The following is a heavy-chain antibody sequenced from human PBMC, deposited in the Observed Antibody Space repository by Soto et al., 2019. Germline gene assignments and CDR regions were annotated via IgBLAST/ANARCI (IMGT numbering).Heavy chain of an antibody. Sequence: ASVKVSCKASGYTFTSYGISWVRQAPGQGLEWMGWISAYNGNTNYAQKLQGRVTMTTDTSTSTAYMELRSLRSDDTAVYYCGRDGSDYGDYVPRRWFDPWGQGTLVTVSS. CDR2: ISAYNGNT. V-gene: IGHV1-18*01. J-gene: IGHJ5*02. D-gene: IGHD4-17*01. CDR3: GRDGSDYGDYVPRRWFDP. CDR1: GYTFTSYG.